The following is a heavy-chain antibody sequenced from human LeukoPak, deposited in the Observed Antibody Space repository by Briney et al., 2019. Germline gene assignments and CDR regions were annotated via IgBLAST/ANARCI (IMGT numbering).Heavy chain of an antibody. CDR2: VYYSGST. D-gene: IGHD3-3*01. V-gene: IGHV4-59*12. CDR1: GGPIRRLF. CDR3: ARMMGASTIFGQVYCFDS. Sequence: SETLSLTCPVPGGPIRRLFRSWVRQAPGKGLEWIGYVYYSGSTNYNPSLKSRVTISVDTSKNQLSLKLSSVTAADTAGYYCARMMGASTIFGQVYCFDSWGQGTLVTVSS. J-gene: IGHJ5*01.